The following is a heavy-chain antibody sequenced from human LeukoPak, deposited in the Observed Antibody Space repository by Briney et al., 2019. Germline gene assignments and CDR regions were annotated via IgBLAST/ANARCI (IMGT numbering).Heavy chain of an antibody. CDR2: ISGSGGST. J-gene: IGHJ6*02. D-gene: IGHD3-22*01. CDR1: GFTFSSYA. CDR3: DITPPSPNPPLRGYYYDSSGYYYHYGMDV. Sequence: GGSLRLSCAASGFTFSSYAMSWVRQAPGKGLEWVSAISGSGGSTYYADSEKGRFTISRDNSKNTLYLQMNSLRAEDTAVYYCDITPPSPNPPLRGYYYDSSGYYYHYGMDVWGQGTTVTVSS. V-gene: IGHV3-23*01.